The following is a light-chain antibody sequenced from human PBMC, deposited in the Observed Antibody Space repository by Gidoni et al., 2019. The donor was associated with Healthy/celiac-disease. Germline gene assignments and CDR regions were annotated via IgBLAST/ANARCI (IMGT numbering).Light chain of an antibody. Sequence: ETVLTHSPGPLSLSPGERATLSGRASQSVSSSYLAWYQQKPGQAPRLPIYGASSRATGIPDRFSGSGSGTDFTLTISRLEPEDFAVYYCQQYGSSPLTFGEXTKVEIK. CDR1: QSVSSSY. V-gene: IGKV3-20*01. CDR2: GAS. J-gene: IGKJ1*01. CDR3: QQYGSSPLT.